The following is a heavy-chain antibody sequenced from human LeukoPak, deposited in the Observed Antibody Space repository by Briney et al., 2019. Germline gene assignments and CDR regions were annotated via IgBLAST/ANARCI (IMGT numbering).Heavy chain of an antibody. CDR1: GFTFSSYA. D-gene: IGHD3-3*01. CDR3: AKDKRDEIFGVVRTLLDY. V-gene: IGHV3-11*01. Sequence: PGGSLRLSCAASGFTFSSYAMSWLRQAPGKGLEWLSYISSSGGRIYYADSVKGRFTISRDNDKRSLYLQLNSLRAEDTAVYYCAKDKRDEIFGVVRTLLDYWGQGTLVTVSS. J-gene: IGHJ4*02. CDR2: ISSSGGRI.